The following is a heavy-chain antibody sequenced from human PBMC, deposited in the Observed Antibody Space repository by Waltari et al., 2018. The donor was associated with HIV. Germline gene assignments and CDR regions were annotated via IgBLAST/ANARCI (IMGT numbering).Heavy chain of an antibody. CDR1: GYTFTGYY. CDR2: INPNRGGT. D-gene: IGHD6-19*01. V-gene: IGHV1-2*02. Sequence: QVQLVQSGAEVKKPGASVKVSCKASGYTFTGYYMHWVRQAPGQGLEWMGGINPNRGGTNYAQKYQGRVTMTRDTSISTAYMELSRLRSDDTAVYYCARDQGGIAVAGTPGDYWGQGTLVTVSS. J-gene: IGHJ4*02. CDR3: ARDQGGIAVAGTPGDY.